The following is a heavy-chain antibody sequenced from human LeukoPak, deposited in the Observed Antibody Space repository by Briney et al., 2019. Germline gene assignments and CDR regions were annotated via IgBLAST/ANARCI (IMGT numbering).Heavy chain of an antibody. V-gene: IGHV4-4*02. Sequence: PSETLSLTCTVSGDSINSLDLWSWVRQPPGKGLEWIGEMYLSGTTHSNPSVKSRVTISIDKSKNQFFLNLSSVTAADTAVYYCAREPPQWLADAFDIWGQGTMVTVSS. D-gene: IGHD6-19*01. J-gene: IGHJ3*02. CDR2: MYLSGTT. CDR3: AREPPQWLADAFDI. CDR1: GDSINSLDL.